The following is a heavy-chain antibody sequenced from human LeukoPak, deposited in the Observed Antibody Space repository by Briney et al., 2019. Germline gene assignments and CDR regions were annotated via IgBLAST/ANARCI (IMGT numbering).Heavy chain of an antibody. CDR2: NSGSGDST. CDR1: EFSFGSYA. Sequence: GGSLRLSCAASEFSFGSYAMSWVRQAPGKGLQWVSGNSGSGDSTYYADSVNGRFTISRDNSKNTLYLQMISLRAEDTAVYYCAKGGGSYFRRVTYYYYYMDVWGKGTTVTVSS. CDR3: AKGGGSYFRRVTYYYYYMDV. D-gene: IGHD1-26*01. V-gene: IGHV3-23*01. J-gene: IGHJ6*03.